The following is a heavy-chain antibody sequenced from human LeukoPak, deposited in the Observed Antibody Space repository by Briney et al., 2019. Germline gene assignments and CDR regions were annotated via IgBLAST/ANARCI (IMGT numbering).Heavy chain of an antibody. Sequence: SRTLSLTCTVSGGSISSGGYYWSWIRQHPGKGLEWIGYIYYSGSTYYNPSLKSRVTISVDTSKNQFSLKLSSVTAADTAVYYCARAIIYYDSSGYDYWGQGTLVTVSS. CDR3: ARAIIYYDSSGYDY. D-gene: IGHD3-22*01. CDR2: IYYSGST. CDR1: GGSISSGGYY. V-gene: IGHV4-31*03. J-gene: IGHJ4*02.